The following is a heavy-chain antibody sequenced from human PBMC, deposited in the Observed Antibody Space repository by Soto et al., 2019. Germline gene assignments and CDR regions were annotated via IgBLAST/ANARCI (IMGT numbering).Heavy chain of an antibody. V-gene: IGHV3-21*01. CDR2: ISSSSSYI. Sequence: GGSLRLSCASSGFSFSAFSMNWVRQAPGKGLEWVSSISSSSSYIYYADSVKGRFTISRDNAKNSLYLQMNSLRAEDTAVYYCARAPRAYCGGDCYTPFDYWRQGTLVTVSS. CDR3: ARAPRAYCGGDCYTPFDY. CDR1: GFSFSAFS. D-gene: IGHD2-21*02. J-gene: IGHJ4*02.